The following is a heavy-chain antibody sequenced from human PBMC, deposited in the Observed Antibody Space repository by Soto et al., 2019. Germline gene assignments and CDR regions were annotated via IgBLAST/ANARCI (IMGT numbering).Heavy chain of an antibody. J-gene: IGHJ4*02. CDR3: ARDLVPELPRGTFDY. V-gene: IGHV3-7*01. D-gene: IGHD1-7*01. CDR2: IKQDGSEK. Sequence: VGFLRLSFAASGVTFCSYWLSWVCQAPWNVLEWGANIKQDGSEKYYWDSVKGRFTISRDNAKNSLYLQMNSLGAEDTAVYYCARDLVPELPRGTFDYWGQGTLVTVSS. CDR1: GVTFCSYW.